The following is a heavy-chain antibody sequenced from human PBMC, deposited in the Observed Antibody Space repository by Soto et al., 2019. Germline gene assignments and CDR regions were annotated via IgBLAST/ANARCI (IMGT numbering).Heavy chain of an antibody. CDR3: AREGFSGAYFVY. CDR1: GYSFSDYF. V-gene: IGHV1-69*01. D-gene: IGHD3-10*01. CDR2: LVPMYTAP. J-gene: IGHJ4*02. Sequence: QVQLVQSGAEVKKSGASVKVSCKPSGYSFSDYFIQWVRQAPGQALEWMGGLVPMYTAPKYAQKFQGRLTITADESTTTVSMDLRSLRSEDTAIYYCAREGFSGAYFVYWCQGTLVTVSS.